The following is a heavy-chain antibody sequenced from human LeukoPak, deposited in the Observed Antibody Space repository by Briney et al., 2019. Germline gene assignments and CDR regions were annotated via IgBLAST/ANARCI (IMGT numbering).Heavy chain of an antibody. CDR1: GGSISNYY. V-gene: IGHV4-59*08. J-gene: IGHJ4*02. CDR3: ARLEYGDYVAY. CDR2: IYYSGTP. D-gene: IGHD4-17*01. Sequence: PSETLSLTCTVSGGSISNYYWTWIRQPPGKTLQWIGYIYYSGTPQYNPSLKSRATISLDMSKNQFSLNLISVTAADTAVYFCARLEYGDYVAYWGQGTLVTVSS.